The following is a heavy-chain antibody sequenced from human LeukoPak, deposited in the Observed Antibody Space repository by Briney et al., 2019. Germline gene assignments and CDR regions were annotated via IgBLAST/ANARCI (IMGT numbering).Heavy chain of an antibody. J-gene: IGHJ4*02. CDR2: ISGSAGST. CDR3: AKGYGDTLGFDY. Sequence: GGSLRLSCAASGFTFSSYAMSWVRQAPGKGLEWVSGISGSAGSTYYADSVKGRFTISRDNSKNTLYLQMNSLRAEDTAVYYCAKGYGDTLGFDYWGQGTLVTVSS. D-gene: IGHD4-17*01. V-gene: IGHV3-23*01. CDR1: GFTFSSYA.